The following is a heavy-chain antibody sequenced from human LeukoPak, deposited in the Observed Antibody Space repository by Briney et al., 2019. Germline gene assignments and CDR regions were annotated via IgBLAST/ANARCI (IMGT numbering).Heavy chain of an antibody. J-gene: IGHJ4*02. D-gene: IGHD4-17*01. V-gene: IGHV1-8*02. CDR2: MNPNSGNR. CDR3: ARATGPTDY. Sequence: GASVKVSCKASGGTFSSYAISWVRQAPGQGHEWMGWMNPNSGNRGYAQKFQGRVTMTRDTSISTAYMELSSLRSEDTAVYYCARATGPTDYWGQGTLVTVSS. CDR1: GGTFSSYA.